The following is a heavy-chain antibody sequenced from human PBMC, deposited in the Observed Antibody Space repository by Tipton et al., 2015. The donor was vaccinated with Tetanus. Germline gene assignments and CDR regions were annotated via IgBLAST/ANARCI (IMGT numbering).Heavy chain of an antibody. V-gene: IGHV1-8*02. CDR2: LNPKSGSA. CDR1: GYTFTSYG. Sequence: QSGAEVKKPGASVKVSCKASGYTFTSYGLNWVRKAAGRGFEWMGWLNPKSGSAAYAPRFQGRVTMTTNTSIPTAFMEVASLTYEDTAVYYCASGSSIRHGLDVWGHGTSVTVSS. J-gene: IGHJ6*02. CDR3: ASGSSIRHGLDV. D-gene: IGHD2-2*01.